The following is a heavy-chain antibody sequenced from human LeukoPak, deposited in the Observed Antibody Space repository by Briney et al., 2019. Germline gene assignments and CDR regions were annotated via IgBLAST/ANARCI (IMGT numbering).Heavy chain of an antibody. CDR1: GGSISSGYY. D-gene: IGHD3-10*01. CDR3: AKPSNYYGSATDAFDF. V-gene: IGHV4-38-2*02. J-gene: IGHJ3*01. CDR2: IYYSGST. Sequence: SETLSLTCTVSGGSISSGYYWGWIRQPPGKGLEWIGNIYYSGSTYYNPSLKSRVTISVDTSKNHFSLKLNSVTAADTAVYYCAKPSNYYGSATDAFDFWGQGTMVTVSS.